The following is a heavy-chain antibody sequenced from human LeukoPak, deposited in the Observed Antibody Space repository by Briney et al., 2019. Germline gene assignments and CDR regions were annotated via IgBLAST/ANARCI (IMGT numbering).Heavy chain of an antibody. D-gene: IGHD6-13*01. Sequence: ASVKVSCKASGGTFSSYAISWVRQAPGQGLEWIGGIIPIFGTANYAQKFQGRVTITADESTSTAYMELSSPRSEDTAVYNSARGPAYSTSWGRYYFDYWGQRTLVTVSS. CDR1: GGTFSSYA. J-gene: IGHJ4*02. CDR2: IIPIFGTA. V-gene: IGHV1-69*13. CDR3: ARGPAYSTSWGRYYFDY.